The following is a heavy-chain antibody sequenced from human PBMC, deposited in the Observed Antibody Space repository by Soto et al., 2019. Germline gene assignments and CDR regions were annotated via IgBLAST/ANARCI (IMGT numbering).Heavy chain of an antibody. D-gene: IGHD3-10*01. J-gene: IGHJ5*02. CDR3: ARGTTMVRGVTGEFDP. CDR1: GGSISSGGYS. V-gene: IGHV4-30-2*01. Sequence: QLQLQESGSGLVKPSQTLSLTCAVSGGSISSGGYSWSWIRQPPGKGLEWIGYIYHSGSTYYNPSLKSRVTISVDRSKNQFSLKLSSVTAADTAVYYCARGTTMVRGVTGEFDPWGQGTLVTVSS. CDR2: IYHSGST.